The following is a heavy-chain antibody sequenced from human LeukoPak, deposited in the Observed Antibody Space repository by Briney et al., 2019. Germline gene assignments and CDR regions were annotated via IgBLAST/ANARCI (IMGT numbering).Heavy chain of an antibody. CDR2: IYYSGIT. Sequence: SETLSLTCTVSGGSISSGSHYWGWIRQPPGKGLEWIGNIYYSGITDYNLSLKSRVTISIDTSKNQFSLNLRSVTAADTAVYYCARVPPWYMDVWGKGTTITVFS. CDR3: ARVPPWYMDV. J-gene: IGHJ6*03. V-gene: IGHV4-39*07. CDR1: GGSISSGSHY.